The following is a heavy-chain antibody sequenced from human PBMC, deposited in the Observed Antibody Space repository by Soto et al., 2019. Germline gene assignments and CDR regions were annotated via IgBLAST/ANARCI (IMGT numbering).Heavy chain of an antibody. V-gene: IGHV4-34*01. J-gene: IGHJ4*02. CDR3: GRGGSRMYSSGWYDY. CDR1: GGSFSGYY. Sequence: QVQLQQWGAGLLKPSETLSLTCAVYGGSFSGYYWSWIRQPPGKGLEWIGEINHSGSTNYNPSLKSRVTISVDPSQNQFSLKVSSVTAADTGVYYCGRGGSRMYSSGWYDYWGQGTLVTVSS. D-gene: IGHD6-19*01. CDR2: INHSGST.